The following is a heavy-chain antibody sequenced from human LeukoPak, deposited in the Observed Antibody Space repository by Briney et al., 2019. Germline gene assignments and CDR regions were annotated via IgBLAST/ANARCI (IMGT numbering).Heavy chain of an antibody. CDR1: GYDFKTFH. D-gene: IGHD3-16*01. CDR3: ARIGVPRSSYFMDV. J-gene: IGHJ6*03. Sequence: GASVKVTFKASGYDFKTFHISWVRQAPGQGLEGMGRISNYNGQSHYAQSLPGRLTLTTDTSTDTVYMELRSLTSDDTAVYYCARIGVPRSSYFMDVWGKGTTVTASS. CDR2: ISNYNGQS. V-gene: IGHV1-18*01.